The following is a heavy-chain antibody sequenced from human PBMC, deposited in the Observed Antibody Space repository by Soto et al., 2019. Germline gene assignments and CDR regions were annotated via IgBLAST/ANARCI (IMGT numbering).Heavy chain of an antibody. CDR2: ISSSGSTI. Sequence: EVQLVESGGGLVQPGGSLRLSCAASGFTFSSYEMNWVRQAPGKGLEWVSYISSSGSTIYYADSMKGRFTISRDNAKNSLYLQMNSLRAEDTAVYYCARDGQRAAAMDYFDYWGQGTLVTVSS. CDR1: GFTFSSYE. D-gene: IGHD2-2*01. J-gene: IGHJ4*02. CDR3: ARDGQRAAAMDYFDY. V-gene: IGHV3-48*03.